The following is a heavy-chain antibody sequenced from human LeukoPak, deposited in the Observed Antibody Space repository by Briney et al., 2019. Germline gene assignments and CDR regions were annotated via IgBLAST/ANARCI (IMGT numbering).Heavy chain of an antibody. D-gene: IGHD3-22*01. CDR3: ARGTNTYYYDSSGYI. CDR1: GYTFTGYY. CDR2: INPNSGGT. V-gene: IGHV1-2*06. J-gene: IGHJ4*02. Sequence: GASVKVSCKASGYTFTGYYMHWVRQAPGQGLEWMGRINPNSGGTNYAQKFQGRVTMTRDTSISTAYMELSRLRSDDTAVFYCARGTNTYYYDSSGYIWGQGTLVTVSS.